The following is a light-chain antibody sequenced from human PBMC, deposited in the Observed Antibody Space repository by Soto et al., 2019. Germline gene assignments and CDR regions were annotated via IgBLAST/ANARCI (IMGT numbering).Light chain of an antibody. CDR2: GAS. CDR1: QGISSY. J-gene: IGKJ5*01. Sequence: DIQLTQSPSFLSASVGDRVTITCRASQGISSYLAWFQQKPGRAPNLLIYGASTLQSGVPSRFSGTGSGTDFTLTISNLQPEDFETYYCQQLNAYQLNFGKGTRLEI. V-gene: IGKV1-9*01. CDR3: QQLNAYQLN.